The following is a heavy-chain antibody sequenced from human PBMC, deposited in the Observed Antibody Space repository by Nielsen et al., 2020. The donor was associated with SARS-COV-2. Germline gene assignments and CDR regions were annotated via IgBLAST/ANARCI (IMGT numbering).Heavy chain of an antibody. CDR2: ISSSGSTI. J-gene: IGHJ4*02. Sequence: GGSLRLSCAASGFTFSDYYMSWIRQAPGKGLEWVSYISSSGSTIYYADSVKGRFTISRDNAKNSLYLQMNSLRAEDTALYYCAKTLNYDLLTGYYNAYYFDYWSQGTLVTVSS. CDR3: AKTLNYDLLTGYYNAYYFDY. V-gene: IGHV3-11*01. D-gene: IGHD3-9*01. CDR1: GFTFSDYY.